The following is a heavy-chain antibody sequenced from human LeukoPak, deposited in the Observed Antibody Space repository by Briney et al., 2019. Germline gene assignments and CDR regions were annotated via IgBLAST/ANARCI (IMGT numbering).Heavy chain of an antibody. V-gene: IGHV3-30*02. CDR2: MWYDGSNK. CDR1: GFTFSSYG. J-gene: IGHJ4*01. D-gene: IGHD1-26*01. CDR3: AKAPTYSGSHGYFDY. Sequence: GGSLRLSCAASGFTFSSYGMHWVRQAPGKGLEWVAFMWYDGSNKYYADSAKGRFTISRDNSKNTLYLQMNSLRAEDTAVYYCAKAPTYSGSHGYFDYWGQGTLVIVSS.